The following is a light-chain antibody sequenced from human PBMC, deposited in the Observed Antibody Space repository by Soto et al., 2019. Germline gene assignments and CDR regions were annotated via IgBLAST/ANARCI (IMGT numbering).Light chain of an antibody. CDR3: MKGTHWPIT. Sequence: DVVMTQSPLSLPVTLGQPASISCRSNQSLVHSDGIAYFSWFQQRTGRSPRRXIYKVSNRDSGVPARFSGSGSGTDLELKISRVEAEDVGVYYCMKGTHWPITXGQGTRLEIK. V-gene: IGKV2-30*02. CDR1: QSLVHSDGIAY. CDR2: KVS. J-gene: IGKJ5*01.